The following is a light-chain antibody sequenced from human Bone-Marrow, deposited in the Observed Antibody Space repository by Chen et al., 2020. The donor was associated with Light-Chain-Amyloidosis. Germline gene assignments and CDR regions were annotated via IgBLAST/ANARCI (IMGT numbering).Light chain of an antibody. CDR2: VSSDGSH. CDR1: SGYTNFA. Sequence: QLVLTQSPSASASLGASVRLTCAPSSGYTNFAIAWHQRQPGRASRFLILVSSDGSHVKGDGVADRVSPSSSGSGRYLTISARPSADESVYFCQTWGTSLVVFGGGTKLTVL. V-gene: IGLV4-69*01. J-gene: IGLJ2*01. CDR3: QTWGTSLVV.